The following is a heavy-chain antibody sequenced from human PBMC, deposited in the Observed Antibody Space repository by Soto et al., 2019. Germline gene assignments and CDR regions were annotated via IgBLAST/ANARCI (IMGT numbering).Heavy chain of an antibody. CDR3: ARVGDGIEVPGRIQYFDH. CDR2: INYSGNT. D-gene: IGHD6-19*01. J-gene: IGHJ4*02. V-gene: IGHV4-59*11. Sequence: PGGSLRLSCAASGFNFSVSGVHWVRQPPGKGPDWLEYINYSGNTNYNPSLNNRATMSIDTSKKEFSLKLRSVTAADTAVYYCARVGDGIEVPGRIQYFDHWSQGTLVTVSS. CDR1: GFNFSVSG.